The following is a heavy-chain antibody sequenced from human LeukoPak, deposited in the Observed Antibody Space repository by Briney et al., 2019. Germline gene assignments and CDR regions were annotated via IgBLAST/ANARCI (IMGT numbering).Heavy chain of an antibody. V-gene: IGHV4-34*01. CDR3: ARGTNGVGYSWFDP. D-gene: IGHD2-8*01. CDR1: GGSFSGYY. Sequence: SETLSLTCAVYGGSFSGYYWSWIRQPPGKGLEWIGEINHSGSTNYNPSLTSRVTISVDTSKNQFSLKLSSVTAADTAVYYCARGTNGVGYSWFDPWGQGTLVTVSS. CDR2: INHSGST. J-gene: IGHJ5*02.